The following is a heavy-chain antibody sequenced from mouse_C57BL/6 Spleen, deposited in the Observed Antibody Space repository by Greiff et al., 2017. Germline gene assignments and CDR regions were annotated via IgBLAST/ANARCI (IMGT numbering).Heavy chain of an antibody. J-gene: IGHJ1*03. CDR3: TGEGTTVVGTMYFDV. CDR1: GFTFSNYW. D-gene: IGHD1-1*01. Sequence: EVKLMESGGGLVQPGGSMKLSCVASGFTFSNYWMNWVRQSPEKGLEWVAQIRLKSDNYATHYAESVKGRFTISRDDSKSSVYLQMNNLRAEDTGIYYCTGEGTTVVGTMYFDVWGTGTTVTVSS. CDR2: IRLKSDNYAT. V-gene: IGHV6-3*01.